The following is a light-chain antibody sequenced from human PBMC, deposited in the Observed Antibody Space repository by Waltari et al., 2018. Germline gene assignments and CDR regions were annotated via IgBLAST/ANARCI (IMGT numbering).Light chain of an antibody. CDR1: SPHIGSNY. Sequence: QSVLTQPPSGSGPPAQRVTLTCSGSSPHIGSNYVYWYQQLPGTAPRLLICRNNQRPSGVPDRFSGSKSGTSASLAISGLRSDDEADYYCAAWDDTLSGVVFGGGTKLTVL. CDR3: AAWDDTLSGVV. CDR2: RNN. V-gene: IGLV1-47*01. J-gene: IGLJ2*01.